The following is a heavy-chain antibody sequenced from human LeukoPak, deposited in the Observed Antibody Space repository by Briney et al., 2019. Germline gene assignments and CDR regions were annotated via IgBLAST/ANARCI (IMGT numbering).Heavy chain of an antibody. Sequence: PSETLSLTCTVSGGSISSGGYYWSWIRQHPGKGLEWIGYIYYSGSTYYNPSLKSRVTISVDTSKNQFPLKLSSVTAADTAVYYCAREGCSGGSCLIDYWGQGTLVTVSS. CDR1: GGSISSGGYY. CDR3: AREGCSGGSCLIDY. D-gene: IGHD2-15*01. CDR2: IYYSGST. J-gene: IGHJ4*02. V-gene: IGHV4-31*03.